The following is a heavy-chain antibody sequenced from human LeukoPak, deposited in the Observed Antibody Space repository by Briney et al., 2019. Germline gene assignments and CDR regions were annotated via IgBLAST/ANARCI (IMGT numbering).Heavy chain of an antibody. Sequence: GESLKISGKGSGYSFTSYWIGWVRQMPGKGLEWMGIVYPGDSDTRYSPSFQGQVTISADKSMSTAYLHWSSLKASDSAIYYCATYAGSSSKYFQHWGQGTLVTVSS. V-gene: IGHV5-51*01. CDR1: GYSFTSYW. J-gene: IGHJ1*01. CDR3: ATYAGSSSKYFQH. CDR2: VYPGDSDT. D-gene: IGHD3-10*01.